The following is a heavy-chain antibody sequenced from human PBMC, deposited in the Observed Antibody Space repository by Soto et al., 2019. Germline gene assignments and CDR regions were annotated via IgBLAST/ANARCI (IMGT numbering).Heavy chain of an antibody. J-gene: IGHJ4*02. CDR3: ARDSPDLP. CDR2: VYPGDSET. V-gene: IGHV5-51*01. CDR1: GYGFSSSW. D-gene: IGHD2-21*01. Sequence: GESLKISCQASGYGFSSSWIAWVRHSPGKGLEWMGIVYPGDSETRYSPSFRGQVTLSADTSTSTAYMELSSLRSEDTAVYYCARDSPDLPWGQGTLVTVSS.